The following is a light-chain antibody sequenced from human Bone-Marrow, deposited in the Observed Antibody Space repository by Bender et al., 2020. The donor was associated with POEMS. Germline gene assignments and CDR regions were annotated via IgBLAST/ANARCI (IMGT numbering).Light chain of an antibody. CDR3: QVWDSNSDQGV. J-gene: IGLJ3*02. CDR1: KSGTRS. V-gene: IGLV3-21*02. CDR2: DNN. Sequence: SYVVTQPPSVSVAPGQTARITCGGNKSGTRSVHWYQQKPGQAPVLVVYDNNDRPSGIPERFSGSNSGSTATLTISRVEAGDEADFYCQVWDSNSDQGVFGGGTKLTVL.